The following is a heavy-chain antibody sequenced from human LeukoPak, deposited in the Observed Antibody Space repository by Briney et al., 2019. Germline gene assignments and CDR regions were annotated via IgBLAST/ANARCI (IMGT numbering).Heavy chain of an antibody. CDR2: ISSSSSYI. V-gene: IGHV3-21*01. Sequence: PGGSLRLSCAASGFTFSSYSMNWVRQAPGKGLEWVSSISSSSSYIYYADSVKGRFTISRDNAKNSLYLQMNSLRAEDTAVYYCARDPTTDYYDSSGYLDYWGQGTLVTVSS. D-gene: IGHD3-22*01. CDR1: GFTFSSYS. CDR3: ARDPTTDYYDSSGYLDY. J-gene: IGHJ4*02.